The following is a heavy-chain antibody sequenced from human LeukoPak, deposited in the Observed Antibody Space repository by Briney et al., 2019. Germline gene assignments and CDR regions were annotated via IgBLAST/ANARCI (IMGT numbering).Heavy chain of an antibody. CDR2: IKQDGREK. V-gene: IGHV3-7*01. D-gene: IGHD6-13*01. CDR1: GFTVSSNY. CDR3: TRDEAAATN. Sequence: GGSLRLSCAASGFTVSSNYMSWVRQAPGKGPEWVANIKQDGREKHYVDSVKGRFTISRDNAKSSLYLQMTSLRAEDTAIYYCTRDEAAATNWGQGTLVTVSS. J-gene: IGHJ4*02.